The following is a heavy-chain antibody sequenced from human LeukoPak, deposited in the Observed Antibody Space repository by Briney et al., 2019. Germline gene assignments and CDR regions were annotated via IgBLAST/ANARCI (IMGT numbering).Heavy chain of an antibody. D-gene: IGHD3-22*01. V-gene: IGHV1-18*01. CDR1: GYTFTSYG. CDR2: ISAYNGNT. Sequence: ASVKVSCKASGYTFTSYGISWVRQAPGQGLEGMGWISAYNGNTNYAQKLQGRVTMTTDTSTSTAYMELRSLRSDDTAVYYCARISDSSGYYSDWYFDLWGRGTLVTVSS. J-gene: IGHJ2*01. CDR3: ARISDSSGYYSDWYFDL.